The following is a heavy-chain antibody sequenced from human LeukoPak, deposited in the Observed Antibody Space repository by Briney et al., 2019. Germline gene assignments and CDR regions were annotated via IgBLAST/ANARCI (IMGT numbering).Heavy chain of an antibody. CDR3: ARDLGKIGGNSSPFDY. Sequence: GGSLRLSCVASGFTFDNYRMGWVRQAPGKGLEWVANIKQDGSEKFYVDSLKGRFTVSRDNTKDTLYLQMNSLRAEDTAVYYCARDLGKIGGNSSPFDYWGQGTLVTVSS. D-gene: IGHD4-23*01. J-gene: IGHJ4*02. CDR1: GFTFDNYR. V-gene: IGHV3-7*01. CDR2: IKQDGSEK.